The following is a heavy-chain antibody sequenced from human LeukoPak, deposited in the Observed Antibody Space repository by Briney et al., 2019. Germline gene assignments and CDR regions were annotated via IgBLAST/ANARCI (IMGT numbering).Heavy chain of an antibody. CDR3: AKDSGWFRFDY. V-gene: IGHV3-7*03. CDR1: GFTFSTSW. CDR2: IRQDGSEK. J-gene: IGHJ4*02. Sequence: PGGSLRLSCAASGFTFSTSWMTWVRQAPGKGLEWVANIRQDGSEKYYMDSVKGRFTISRDNAKNSLYLQMNSLRAEDTAVYYCAKDSGWFRFDYWGQGTLVTVSS. D-gene: IGHD6-13*01.